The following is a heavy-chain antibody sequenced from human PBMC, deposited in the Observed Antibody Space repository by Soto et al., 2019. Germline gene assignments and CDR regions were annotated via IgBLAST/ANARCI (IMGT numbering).Heavy chain of an antibody. V-gene: IGHV3-23*01. CDR1: GFTFSSYA. D-gene: IGHD2-2*02. CDR3: AKAWVVPAAIPEYFQH. CDR2: ISGSGGST. Sequence: GGSLRLSCAASGFTFSSYAMSWVRQAPGKGLEWVSAISGSGGSTYYADSVKGRFTISRDNSKNTLYLQMNSLRAEDTAVYYCAKAWVVPAAIPEYFQHWGQGTLVTVSS. J-gene: IGHJ1*01.